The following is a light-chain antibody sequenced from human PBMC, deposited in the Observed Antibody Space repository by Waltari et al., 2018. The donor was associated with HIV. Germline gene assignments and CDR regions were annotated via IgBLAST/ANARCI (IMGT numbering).Light chain of an antibody. J-gene: IGLJ2*01. CDR1: TANIGANF. V-gene: IGLV1-47*01. CDR3: AVLDDTLGGGV. Sequence: QSVLTQPPSASGTPGQKVTISCSGGTANIGANFVFWFQQFPGTAPKLLIYRDNRRHSGVPARCSGSKSGTSASLTISGLRSDDEAHYCCAVLDDTLGGGVFGGGTKLTVL. CDR2: RDN.